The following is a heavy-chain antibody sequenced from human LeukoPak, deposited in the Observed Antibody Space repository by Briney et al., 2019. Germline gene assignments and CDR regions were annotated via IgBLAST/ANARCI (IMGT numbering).Heavy chain of an antibody. V-gene: IGHV3-48*01. D-gene: IGHD2-15*01. Sequence: PGGSLRLSCAASGFTFSSYSTNWVRQAPGKGLEWVSYISSSSSTIYYADSVKGRFTISRDNAKNSLYLQMNSLRAEDTAVYYCARGSGGSCSDFDYWGQGTLVTVSS. CDR3: ARGSGGSCSDFDY. CDR2: ISSSSSTI. J-gene: IGHJ4*02. CDR1: GFTFSSYS.